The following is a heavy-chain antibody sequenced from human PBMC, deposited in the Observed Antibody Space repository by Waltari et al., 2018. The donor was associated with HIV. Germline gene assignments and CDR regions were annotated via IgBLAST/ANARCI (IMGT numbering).Heavy chain of an antibody. V-gene: IGHV3-23*01. CDR1: GFIFSSYA. Sequence: EVQLLESGGDLQQPGGSLRLSCAASGFIFSSYAMSWVRQAPGRGLEWVLSINGGTTGTFYAYSVKGRFTISRDSSKNTLYLQMNSLRAEDTAVYYCAKDRSYDSSGYFDYWGEGTLVTVSS. CDR2: INGGTTGT. J-gene: IGHJ4*02. D-gene: IGHD3-22*01. CDR3: AKDRSYDSSGYFDY.